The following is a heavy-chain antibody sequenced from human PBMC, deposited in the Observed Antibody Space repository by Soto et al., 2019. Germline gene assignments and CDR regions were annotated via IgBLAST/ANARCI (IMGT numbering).Heavy chain of an antibody. J-gene: IGHJ5*02. CDR3: AGDPDSHYNDSHASSYP. D-gene: IGHD4-4*01. CDR2: IIPIIGII. CDR1: GGTFSTYT. Sequence: QVQLVQSGAEVKKPGSSVKVSCKASGGTFSTYTITWVRQAPGQGLEWMGRIIPIIGIINYAQKFQGRVTISVVKFTGTAYMELTGLRSDDTAVYYCAGDPDSHYNDSHASSYPWGQGTLVTVSS. V-gene: IGHV1-69*08.